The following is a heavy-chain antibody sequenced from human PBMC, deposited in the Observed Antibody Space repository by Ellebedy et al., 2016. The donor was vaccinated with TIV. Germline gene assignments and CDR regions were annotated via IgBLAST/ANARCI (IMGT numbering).Heavy chain of an antibody. J-gene: IGHJ4*02. V-gene: IGHV4-39*01. CDR1: GGSISSSSYY. CDR2: IDYSGST. D-gene: IGHD6-6*01. CDR3: ARHATSGSSGDYFDY. Sequence: SETLSLTCTVSGGSISSSSYYWGWIRQPPGKGPEWIGSIDYSGSTYYNPSFTSRGTISVDRSKVQFSLRLSSVTAADTAVYYCARHATSGSSGDYFDYWGKGTLVSVSS.